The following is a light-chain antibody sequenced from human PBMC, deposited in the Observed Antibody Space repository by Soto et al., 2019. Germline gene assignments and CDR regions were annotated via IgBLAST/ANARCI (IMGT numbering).Light chain of an antibody. CDR2: GAT. V-gene: IGKV3-15*01. Sequence: EIVLTQSPGTLSLSPGERATLSCRDSQSVSSNYLAWYQQKPGQAPRLLIHGATTRATGIPARFSGSGSGTEFTLTISSPQSEDFAVYYCQQYNNWPRTFGQGTKVDIK. J-gene: IGKJ1*01. CDR3: QQYNNWPRT. CDR1: QSVSSN.